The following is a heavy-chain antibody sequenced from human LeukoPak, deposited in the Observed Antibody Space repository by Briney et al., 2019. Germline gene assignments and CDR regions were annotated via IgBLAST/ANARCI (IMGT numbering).Heavy chain of an antibody. V-gene: IGHV4-61*01. CDR3: ARELNYYDSSGSIPWGNWFDP. Sequence: PSETLSLTCTVSGGSMSSSSYYWGWVRQPPGEGLEWIGYIYYSGSTNYNPSLKSRVTISVDTSKNQFSLKLSSVTAADTAVYYCARELNYYDSSGSIPWGNWFDPWGQGTLVTVSS. CDR2: IYYSGST. J-gene: IGHJ5*02. D-gene: IGHD3-22*01. CDR1: GGSMSSSSYY.